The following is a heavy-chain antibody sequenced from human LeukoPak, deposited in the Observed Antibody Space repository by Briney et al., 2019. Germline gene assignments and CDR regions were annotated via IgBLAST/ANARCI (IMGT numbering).Heavy chain of an antibody. Sequence: SETLSLTRTVSGGSISSSSYYWGWIRQPPGKGLEWIGSIYYSGSTYYNPSLKSRVTISVDTSKNQFSLKLSSVTAADTAVYYCARRRRYCSSTSCSYYYYGMDLWGQGTTVTVSS. CDR2: IYYSGST. CDR1: GGSISSSSYY. D-gene: IGHD2-2*01. J-gene: IGHJ6*02. CDR3: ARRRRYCSSTSCSYYYYGMDL. V-gene: IGHV4-39*01.